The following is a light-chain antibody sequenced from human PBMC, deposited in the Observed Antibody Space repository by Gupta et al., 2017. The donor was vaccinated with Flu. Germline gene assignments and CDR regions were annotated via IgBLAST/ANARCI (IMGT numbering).Light chain of an antibody. CDR1: QSVSSY. J-gene: IGKJ3*01. CDR2: DAS. Sequence: PATLSLSPGERATLSCRASQSVSSYLAWYQQKPGQAPRLLIYDASNRATGIPARFSGSGSGTDFTLTISSLEPEDFAVYYCQQRSNWPRTLGHGTKVDIK. CDR3: QQRSNWPRT. V-gene: IGKV3-11*01.